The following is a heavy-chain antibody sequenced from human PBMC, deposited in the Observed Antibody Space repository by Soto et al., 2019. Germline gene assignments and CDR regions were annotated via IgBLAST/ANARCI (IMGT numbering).Heavy chain of an antibody. CDR1: GYTSADFV. V-gene: IGHV1-18*04. J-gene: IGHJ5*01. Sequence: QVQLMQSGTAVKKPGASVTVSCKASGYTSADFVISWVRPAPGQGLEWMGWVSGNNGASNPAPKVQGRVTMTLDTSTGVSYMAMRSLRSDDTAIYYCVRDQKYFRVNGNWFDSWGQGTLVSVSS. CDR2: VSGNNGAS. D-gene: IGHD2-2*01. CDR3: VRDQKYFRVNGNWFDS.